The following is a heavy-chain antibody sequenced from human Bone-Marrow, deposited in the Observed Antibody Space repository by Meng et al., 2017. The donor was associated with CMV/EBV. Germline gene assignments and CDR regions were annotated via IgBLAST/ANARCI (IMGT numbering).Heavy chain of an antibody. J-gene: IGHJ6*02. V-gene: IGHV1-2*06. CDR1: GDIFTGYY. CDR3: AKGERMDV. Sequence: ASVKVSCKAFGDIFTGYYIHWVRQAPGQGLEWMGRINPNSGDTIYAQRFQGRVTMTRAKSISTAYMELNRLQSDDTAVYYCAKGERMDVWGQGTTVTVSS. CDR2: INPNSGDT.